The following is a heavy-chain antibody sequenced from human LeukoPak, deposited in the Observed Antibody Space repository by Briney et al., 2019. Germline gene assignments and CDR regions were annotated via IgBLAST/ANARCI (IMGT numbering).Heavy chain of an antibody. V-gene: IGHV4-59*08. D-gene: IGHD4-17*01. CDR1: GGSINSYY. J-gene: IGHJ6*03. Sequence: SETLSLTCTVSGGSINSYYWSWIRQLPGKGLQSIGYVYDSGSTRYNPSLKSRVTMSLDTSKNQFSLKLSSVTAADTAVYFCARGTYGYYMDVWGKGTTVTVSS. CDR2: VYDSGST. CDR3: ARGTYGYYMDV.